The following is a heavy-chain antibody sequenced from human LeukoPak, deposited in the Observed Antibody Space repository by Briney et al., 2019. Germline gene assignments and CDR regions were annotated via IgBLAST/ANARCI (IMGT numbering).Heavy chain of an antibody. D-gene: IGHD2-15*01. Sequence: ASVNVSFKASGYTFTGYYMHWVRQAPGQGLEGMGWINPNSGGTNYAQKFQGRVTMTRDTSISTAYMELSRLRSDDTAVYYCARSKVVVAAKVFDYWGQGTLVTVSS. CDR3: ARSKVVVAAKVFDY. CDR1: GYTFTGYY. J-gene: IGHJ4*02. CDR2: INPNSGGT. V-gene: IGHV1-2*02.